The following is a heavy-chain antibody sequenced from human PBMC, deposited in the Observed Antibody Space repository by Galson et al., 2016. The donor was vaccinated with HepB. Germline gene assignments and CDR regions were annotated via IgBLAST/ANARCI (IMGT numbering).Heavy chain of an antibody. CDR3: ARANIVYRGVFDAFDF. CDR1: GLTVSSNY. Sequence: LRLSCAASGLTVSSNYMNWVRQRQGKGLEWVSVMYSGGGTDYADSVKGRFTISSDNSKNTLYLQMNSLRVEDTAVYYCARANIVYRGVFDAFDFWGQGAMVTVSS. V-gene: IGHV3-53*01. CDR2: MYSGGGT. D-gene: IGHD2/OR15-2a*01. J-gene: IGHJ3*01.